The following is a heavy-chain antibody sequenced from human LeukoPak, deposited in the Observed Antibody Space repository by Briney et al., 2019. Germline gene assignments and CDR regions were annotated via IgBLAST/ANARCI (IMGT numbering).Heavy chain of an antibody. D-gene: IGHD2-15*01. Sequence: PGGPLRLSCAASGFTFIGYGISWARQAPGKGLEWVPNIKKEGGEKYYVDSAKGRFTISRDNAKNSLYLQMNSLRAEDTAVYYCARAGYCSGGSCYSYYYYMDVWGKGTTVTVSS. V-gene: IGHV3-7*01. J-gene: IGHJ6*03. CDR3: ARAGYCSGGSCYSYYYYMDV. CDR1: GFTFIGYG. CDR2: IKKEGGEK.